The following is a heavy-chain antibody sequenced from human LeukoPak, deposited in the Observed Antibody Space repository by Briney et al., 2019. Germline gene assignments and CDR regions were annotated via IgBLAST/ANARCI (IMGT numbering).Heavy chain of an antibody. Sequence: SETLSLTCTVSGGSISSGDYYWSWIRQPPGKGLEWIGYIYYSGSTYYNPSLKSRVTISVDTSKNQFSLKLSSVTAADTAVYYCARDPRSLYYYDSSGYFDYWGQGTLVTVSS. V-gene: IGHV4-30-4*01. D-gene: IGHD3-22*01. CDR3: ARDPRSLYYYDSSGYFDY. CDR1: GGSISSGDYY. CDR2: IYYSGST. J-gene: IGHJ4*02.